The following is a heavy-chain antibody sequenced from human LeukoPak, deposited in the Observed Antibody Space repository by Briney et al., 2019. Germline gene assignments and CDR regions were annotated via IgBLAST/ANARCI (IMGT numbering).Heavy chain of an antibody. CDR2: ISSSSTYI. CDR1: GFTVSSNY. CDR3: ARDRCRDPDISCSGGSLDY. V-gene: IGHV3-21*01. D-gene: IGHD2-15*01. Sequence: PGGSLRLSCAASGFTVSSNYMSWVRQAPGKGLEWVSSISSSSTYISYADSLRGRFTISRDNAKNSMYLQMNSLRAEDTAVYYCARDRCRDPDISCSGGSLDYWGQGTLVTVSS. J-gene: IGHJ4*02.